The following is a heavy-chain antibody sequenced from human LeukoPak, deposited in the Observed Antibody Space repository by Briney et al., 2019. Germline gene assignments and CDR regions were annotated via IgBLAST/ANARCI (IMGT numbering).Heavy chain of an antibody. CDR2: ISAYNGNT. D-gene: IGHD4-17*01. CDR1: GYTFTSYG. CDR3: ARVVERGNDYGDYLSGDY. V-gene: IGHV1-18*01. J-gene: IGHJ4*02. Sequence: ASVKVSCKASGYTFTSYGISWVRQAPGQGLEWMGWISAYNGNTNYAQKLQGRVTMTTDTSTSTAYMELRSLRSDDTAVYYCARVVERGNDYGDYLSGDYWGQGTLVTVSS.